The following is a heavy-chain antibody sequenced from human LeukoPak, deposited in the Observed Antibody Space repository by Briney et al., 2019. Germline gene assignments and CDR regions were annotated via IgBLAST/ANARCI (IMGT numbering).Heavy chain of an antibody. Sequence: ASETVSCKASGYTFTSYYMYWVRQAPGQGPEWMGIIDPLGGSTSYAQNFQGRVTMTRDTSTTTVYMELGSLRSEDTAVYYCARDRITMKVVPGSDAFDIWGQGTMVIVS. CDR2: IDPLGGST. CDR3: ARDRITMKVVPGSDAFDI. CDR1: GYTFTSYY. J-gene: IGHJ3*02. D-gene: IGHD3-22*01. V-gene: IGHV1-46*01.